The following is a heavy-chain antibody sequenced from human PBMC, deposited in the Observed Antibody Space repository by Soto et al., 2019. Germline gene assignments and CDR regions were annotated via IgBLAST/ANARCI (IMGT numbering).Heavy chain of an antibody. CDR3: ARGILTGYYTGAFDI. D-gene: IGHD3-9*01. J-gene: IGHJ3*02. CDR2: INPNSGGT. CDR1: GYTFTGYY. Sequence: ASVKVSCKASGYTFTGYYMHWVRQSPGQGLQWMGWINPNSGGTNYAQKFQGRVTMTRDTSISTAYMELSRLRSDDTAVYYCARGILTGYYTGAFDIWGQGTMVTVSS. V-gene: IGHV1-2*02.